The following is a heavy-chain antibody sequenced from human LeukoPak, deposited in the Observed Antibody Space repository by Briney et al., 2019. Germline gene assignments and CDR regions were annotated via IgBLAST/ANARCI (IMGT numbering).Heavy chain of an antibody. CDR2: IIPIFGTA. V-gene: IGHV1-69*13. CDR3: ARGRRVRGVISPDV. CDR1: GGTFSSYA. J-gene: IGHJ6*02. Sequence: SVKVSCKASGGTFSSYAISWVRQAPGQGLEWMGGIIPIFGTANYAQKFQGRVTITADESTSTAYMELSSLRSEDTAVYYCARGRRVRGVISPDVWGQGTTVTVSS. D-gene: IGHD3-10*01.